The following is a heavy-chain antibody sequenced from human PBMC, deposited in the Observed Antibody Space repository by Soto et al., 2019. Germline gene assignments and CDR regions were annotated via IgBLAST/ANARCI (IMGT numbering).Heavy chain of an antibody. CDR2: ISVFNGYA. D-gene: IGHD1-1*01. CDR1: GYSFHNSG. CDR3: SKNGTTWFAS. Sequence: QVQLVQSGPELKKPGASVKVSCKTSGYSFHNSGISWVRQAPGQGLAWMGWISVFNGYAHYAQKFQGRVIMTADTFTNTAYMELRGLRSDDTAMYYCSKNGTTWFASWGQGSPVTVSS. V-gene: IGHV1-18*01. J-gene: IGHJ5*01.